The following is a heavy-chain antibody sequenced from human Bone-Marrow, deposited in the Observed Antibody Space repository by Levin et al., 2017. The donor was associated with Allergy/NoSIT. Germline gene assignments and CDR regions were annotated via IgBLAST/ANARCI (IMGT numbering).Heavy chain of an antibody. CDR1: GYTFLTYD. CDR3: AREPAHYYDTSSDAFDV. CDR2: INPNDGST. Sequence: ASVKVSCKASGYTFLTYDINWVRQTPGQGLEWMGIINPNDGSTNYAQRFQGRVTMTRDTSTTTVYMELRNLRSEDTAVYYCAREPAHYYDTSSDAFDVWGRGTVVTVSS. V-gene: IGHV1-46*01. D-gene: IGHD3-22*01. J-gene: IGHJ3*01.